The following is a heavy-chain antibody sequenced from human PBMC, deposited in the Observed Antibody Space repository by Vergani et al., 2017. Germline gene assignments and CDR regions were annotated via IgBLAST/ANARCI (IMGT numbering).Heavy chain of an antibody. CDR2: IYYSGST. D-gene: IGHD4-17*01. CDR3: ARGGFTVTPYYFDY. V-gene: IGHV4-59*01. CDR1: GGSISSYY. Sequence: QVQLQESGPGLVKPSETLSLTCTVPGGSISSYYWSWIRQPPGQGLEWIGYIYYSGSTNYNPSLKSRVTISVDTSKNQFSLKLSSVPAADTAVYYCARGGFTVTPYYFDYGGQGTLVTVSS. J-gene: IGHJ4*02.